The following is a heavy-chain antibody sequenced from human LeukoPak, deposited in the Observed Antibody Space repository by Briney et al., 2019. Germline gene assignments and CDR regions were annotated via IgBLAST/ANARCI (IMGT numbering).Heavy chain of an antibody. CDR3: AKDPPPYNWNLNWFDP. Sequence: PGGSLRLSCAASGFTFSSYAMSWVRQAPGKGLEWVSAISGSGGSTYYADSVKGRFTISRDNSKNTLYLQMNSLRAEDTAVYYCAKDPPPYNWNLNWFDPWGQGTLVTVSS. V-gene: IGHV3-23*01. CDR1: GFTFSSYA. J-gene: IGHJ5*02. D-gene: IGHD1-20*01. CDR2: ISGSGGST.